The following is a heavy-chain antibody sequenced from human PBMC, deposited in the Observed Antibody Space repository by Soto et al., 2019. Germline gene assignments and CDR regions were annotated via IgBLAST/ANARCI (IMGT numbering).Heavy chain of an antibody. CDR2: ISYDGSNK. J-gene: IGHJ6*02. CDR3: ARDFCSGGSCYYYYGMDV. Sequence: ESGGGVVQPGRSLRLSCAASGFTFSSYAMHWVRQAPGKGLEWVAVISYDGSNKYYADSVKGRFTISRDNAKNSLYLQMNSLRAEDTAVYYCARDFCSGGSCYYYYGMDVWGQGTTVTVSS. V-gene: IGHV3-30-3*01. CDR1: GFTFSSYA. D-gene: IGHD2-15*01.